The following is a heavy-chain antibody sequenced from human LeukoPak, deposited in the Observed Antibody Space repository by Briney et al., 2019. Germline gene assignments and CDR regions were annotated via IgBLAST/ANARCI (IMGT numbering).Heavy chain of an antibody. CDR1: GGTFSSYA. V-gene: IGHV7-4-1*02. Sequence: ASVKVSCKASGGTFSSYAISWVRQAPGQGLEWMGWINTNTGNPTYAQGFTGRFVFSLDTSVSTAYLQISSLQAEDTAVYYCAGSNNDGDYLGVGFDYWGQGTLVTVSS. CDR2: INTNTGNP. CDR3: AGSNNDGDYLGVGFDY. D-gene: IGHD4-17*01. J-gene: IGHJ4*02.